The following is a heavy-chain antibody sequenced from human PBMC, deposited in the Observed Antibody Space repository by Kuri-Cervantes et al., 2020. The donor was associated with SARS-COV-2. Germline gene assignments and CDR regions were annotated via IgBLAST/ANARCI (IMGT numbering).Heavy chain of an antibody. CDR1: GFAFRYYW. J-gene: IGHJ4*02. Sequence: GGSLRLSCTASGFAFRYYWMSWVRQAPGRGLEWLANIKQDGSETYYVDSVKGRFTISRDNAGNSLYLQMNSLKTEDTAVYYCTTLIDYWGQGALVTVSS. CDR3: TTLIDY. V-gene: IGHV3-7*03. CDR2: IKQDGSET.